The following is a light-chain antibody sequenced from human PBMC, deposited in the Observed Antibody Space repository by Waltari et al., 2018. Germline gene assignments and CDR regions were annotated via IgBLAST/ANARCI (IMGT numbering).Light chain of an antibody. CDR2: EVT. V-gene: IGLV2-23*02. CDR1: SSDIGEFKS. J-gene: IGLJ1*01. Sequence: QSALTQPAPVSGSPGQSITISCPGTSSDIGEFKSFSWYQHHPGKVTKVMISEVTKRPSGVSNRFSGSKSGNTASLTISGLQADDEAEYYCCSDAGSGTYVFGTGTKLTV. CDR3: CSDAGSGTYV.